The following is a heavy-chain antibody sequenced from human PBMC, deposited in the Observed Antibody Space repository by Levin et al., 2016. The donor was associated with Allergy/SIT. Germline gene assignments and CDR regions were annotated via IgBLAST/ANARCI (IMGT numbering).Heavy chain of an antibody. D-gene: IGHD4-23*01. Sequence: GGSLRLSCAASGFTFSNYGMHWVRQAPGKGLEWVAVISNDGNTKYYADSVKGRFTISRDNPKNTLYVQMNSLRAEDTAVYYCARGLIPGAGNFKYFQHWGQGTLVTVSS. CDR1: GFTFSNYG. CDR3: ARGLIPGAGNFKYFQH. J-gene: IGHJ1*01. CDR2: ISNDGNTK. V-gene: IGHV3-30*03.